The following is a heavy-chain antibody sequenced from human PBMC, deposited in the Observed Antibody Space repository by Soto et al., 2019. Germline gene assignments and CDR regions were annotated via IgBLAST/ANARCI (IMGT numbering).Heavy chain of an antibody. D-gene: IGHD6-13*01. J-gene: IGHJ5*02. Sequence: SETLSLTCTVSGGSISSYYWSWIRQPPGKGLEWIGYIYYSGSTNYNPSLKSRVTISVDTSKNQFSLKLSSVTAADTAVYYCARQPGIAAAGTGNWFDPWGQGTLVTVSS. CDR2: IYYSGST. CDR1: GGSISSYY. V-gene: IGHV4-59*01. CDR3: ARQPGIAAAGTGNWFDP.